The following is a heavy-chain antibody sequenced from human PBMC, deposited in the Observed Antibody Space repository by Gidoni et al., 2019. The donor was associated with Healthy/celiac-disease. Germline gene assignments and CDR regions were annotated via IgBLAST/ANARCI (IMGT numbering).Heavy chain of an antibody. J-gene: IGHJ5*02. CDR1: GYTFTSYG. CDR3: ARDLDIVVVPGNWFDP. D-gene: IGHD2-2*03. V-gene: IGHV1-18*04. Sequence: QVQLVQSGAEVKKPGASVQVSCKASGYTFTSYGISWVRQAPGQGLEWMGWISAYNGNTNYAQKLQGRVTMTTDTSTSTAYMELRSLRSDDTAVYYCARDLDIVVVPGNWFDPWGQGTLVTVSS. CDR2: ISAYNGNT.